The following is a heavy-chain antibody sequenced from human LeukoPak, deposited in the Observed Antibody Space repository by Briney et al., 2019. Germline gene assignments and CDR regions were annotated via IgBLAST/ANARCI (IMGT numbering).Heavy chain of an antibody. V-gene: IGHV5-51*01. CDR3: VKREFSYGYGNAFDF. Sequence: GESLKISCKASGYTFSTTWIGWVRQMPGKGLEWMGIIYPGDSDARYSPSFQGQVTISADKAINTAYLQWSSLGASDTATYYCVKREFSYGYGNAFDFWGQGTLAIVSS. D-gene: IGHD5-18*01. CDR1: GYTFSTTW. J-gene: IGHJ4*02. CDR2: IYPGDSDA.